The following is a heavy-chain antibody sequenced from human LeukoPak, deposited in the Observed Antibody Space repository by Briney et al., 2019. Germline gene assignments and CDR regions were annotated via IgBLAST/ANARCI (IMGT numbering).Heavy chain of an antibody. CDR1: GFTFSSYA. D-gene: IGHD6-19*01. CDR2: ISYDGSNK. V-gene: IGHV3-30-3*01. Sequence: PGGSLRLSCAASGFTFSSYAMHWVRQAPGKGLEWVAVISYDGSNKYYADSVKGRFTISRDNSKNTLYLQMNSLRAEDTAVYYCARGLMNIAVAGPPFDYWGQGTLVTVSS. J-gene: IGHJ4*02. CDR3: ARGLMNIAVAGPPFDY.